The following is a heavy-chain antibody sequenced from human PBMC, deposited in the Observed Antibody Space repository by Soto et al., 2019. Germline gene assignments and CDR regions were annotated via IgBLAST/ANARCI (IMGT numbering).Heavy chain of an antibody. Sequence: QVQLVQSGAEVKKPESSVKVSCKTSGGTFVRHVISWVRQAPGQGPEWMGKINPLSGISNYAQKFQDRVTFTADTDSSTAYMELSSLRSDDTAVYYCATPACAATRCSPSPNLDHWGQGTLVTVSS. J-gene: IGHJ4*02. D-gene: IGHD2-2*01. CDR3: ATPACAATRCSPSPNLDH. CDR1: GGTFVRHV. V-gene: IGHV1-69*09. CDR2: INPLSGIS.